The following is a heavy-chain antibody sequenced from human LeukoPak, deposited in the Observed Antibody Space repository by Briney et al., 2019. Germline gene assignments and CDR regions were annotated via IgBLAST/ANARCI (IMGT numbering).Heavy chain of an antibody. CDR2: IYPGDSDT. CDR1: GYSFTSYW. D-gene: IGHD2-8*01. V-gene: IGHV5-51*01. CDR3: ARPHCTNGVCYYFDY. Sequence: GESLKISCKGSGYSFTSYWIGWGRQMPGEGLEWMGIIYPGDSDTRYSPSFQGQVTISADKSISTAYLQWSSLKAAGTAMYYCARPHCTNGVCYYFDYWGQGTLVTVSS. J-gene: IGHJ4*02.